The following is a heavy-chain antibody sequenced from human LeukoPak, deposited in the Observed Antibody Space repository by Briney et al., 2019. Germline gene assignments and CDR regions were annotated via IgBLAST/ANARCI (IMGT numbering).Heavy chain of an antibody. CDR1: GGTFSSYA. Sequence: ASAKVSCEASGGTFSSYAISWVRQAPGQGLEWMGGIIPIFGTANYAQKFQGRVTITADESTSTAYMELSSLRSEDTAVYYCARDRCSSTSCYVNWFDPWGQGTLVTASS. V-gene: IGHV1-69*13. CDR2: IIPIFGTA. J-gene: IGHJ5*02. CDR3: ARDRCSSTSCYVNWFDP. D-gene: IGHD2-2*01.